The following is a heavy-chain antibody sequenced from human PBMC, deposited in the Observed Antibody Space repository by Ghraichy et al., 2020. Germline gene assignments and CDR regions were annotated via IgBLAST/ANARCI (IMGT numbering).Heavy chain of an antibody. CDR3: ARQGSVWSGYFDY. J-gene: IGHJ4*02. V-gene: IGHV4-4*09. CDR1: GGSISSYY. D-gene: IGHD3-16*01. Sequence: SETLSLTCTVSGGSISSYYWSWIRQPPGKGLEWIGYIYTSGSTNYNPSLKSRVTISVDTSKNQFSLKLSSVTAADTAVYYCARQGSVWSGYFDYWGQGTLVTVSS. CDR2: IYTSGST.